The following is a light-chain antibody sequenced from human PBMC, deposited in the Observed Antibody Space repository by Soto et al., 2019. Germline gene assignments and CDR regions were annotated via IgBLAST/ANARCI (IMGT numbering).Light chain of an antibody. V-gene: IGKV1-39*01. J-gene: IGKJ1*01. CDR1: QSICRY. CDR3: QQSYSTPPWT. CDR2: AAS. Sequence: DIQMTQSPSSLSASVGDIVTITCRSSQSICRYLNWYQQKPGKAPKLLIYAASSLQSGVPSRFSGSGSGTDFTLTISSLQPEDFATYYCQQSYSTPPWTFGQGTKV.